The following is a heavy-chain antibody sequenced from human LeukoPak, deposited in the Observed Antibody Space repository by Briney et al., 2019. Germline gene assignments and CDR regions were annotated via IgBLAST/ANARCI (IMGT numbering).Heavy chain of an antibody. CDR1: GFTFSSYW. D-gene: IGHD1-26*01. CDR3: AREGYSGSYDAFDI. J-gene: IGHJ3*02. V-gene: IGHV3-74*01. Sequence: PGGSLRLSCAAYGFTFSSYWMHWVRHAPGRGLVWVSRINSDGSSTSYADSVKGRFPISRDNAKNTLYLQMNSLRAEDTAVYYCAREGYSGSYDAFDIWGQGTMVTVSS. CDR2: INSDGSST.